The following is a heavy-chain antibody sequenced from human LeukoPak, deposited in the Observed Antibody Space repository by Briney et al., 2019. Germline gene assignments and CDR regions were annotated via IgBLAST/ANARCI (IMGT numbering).Heavy chain of an antibody. V-gene: IGHV4-30-2*01. CDR2: IYHSGST. CDR3: GRDSIGSGSYLSYFDY. Sequence: SETLSLTCTVSGGSISSGGYYWSWIRQPPGKGLEWIGYIYHSGSTYYNPSLKSRVTISVDRSKNQFSLKLSSVTAADTAVYYCGRDSIGSGSYLSYFDYWGQGTLVTVSS. CDR1: GGSISSGGYY. D-gene: IGHD1-26*01. J-gene: IGHJ4*02.